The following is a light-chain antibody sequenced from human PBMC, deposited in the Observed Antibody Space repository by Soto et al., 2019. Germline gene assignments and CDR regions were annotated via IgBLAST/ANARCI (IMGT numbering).Light chain of an antibody. CDR3: AAWEGSLNAYV. J-gene: IGLJ1*01. Sequence: QSVLTQPPSASGTPGQRVTISCSGSSSNIGSNAVNWYQQFPGTAPKLLIYTDNQRPSGVPDRFSGSKSGTSASLAISGLQSEDEADYFCAAWEGSLNAYVFGTGTKLTVL. CDR2: TDN. V-gene: IGLV1-44*01. CDR1: SSNIGSNA.